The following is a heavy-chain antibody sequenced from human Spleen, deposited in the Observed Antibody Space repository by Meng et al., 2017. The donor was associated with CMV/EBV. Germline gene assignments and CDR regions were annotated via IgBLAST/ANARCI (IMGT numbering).Heavy chain of an antibody. CDR2: ISGSGGST. Sequence: GESLKISCAASGFTFSSYDMSWVRQAPGKGLEWVSVISGSGGSTYYADSVKGRFTISRDNSKNTLYLQMNSLRAEDTAVYYCAKNVWGDYYYGMDVWGQGTTVTVSS. CDR1: GFTFSSYD. D-gene: IGHD7-27*01. V-gene: IGHV3-23*01. CDR3: AKNVWGDYYYGMDV. J-gene: IGHJ6*02.